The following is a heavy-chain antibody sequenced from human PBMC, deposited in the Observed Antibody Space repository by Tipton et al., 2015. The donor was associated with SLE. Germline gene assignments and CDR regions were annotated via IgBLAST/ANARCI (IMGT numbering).Heavy chain of an antibody. CDR3: ARAVEVSGGWELHDY. CDR2: IYYSGST. D-gene: IGHD1-26*01. Sequence: TLSLTCTVSGGSIGSSGYYWGWIRQPPGKGLEWIGSIYYSGSTYYNPSLESRATISADASKNQFSLKVSSVTAADTAVYYCARAVEVSGGWELHDYWGQGTLVTVSS. J-gene: IGHJ4*02. V-gene: IGHV4-39*07. CDR1: GGSIGSSGYY.